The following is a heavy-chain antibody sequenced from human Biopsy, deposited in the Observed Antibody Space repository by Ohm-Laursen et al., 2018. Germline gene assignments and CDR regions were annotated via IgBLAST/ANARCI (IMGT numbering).Heavy chain of an antibody. D-gene: IGHD1-14*01. Sequence: LSLTWAVYGGSFSDYYWSWIRQPPGKGLEWVSSISRSVSHILYAETLKGRFTSSRDNAKNSVYLQMNSLRVEDTGVYYCARGRTHLLPDHDWFDPWGQGTLVTVSS. V-gene: IGHV3-11*04. J-gene: IGHJ5*02. CDR2: ISRSVSHI. CDR3: ARGRTHLLPDHDWFDP. CDR1: GGSFSDYY.